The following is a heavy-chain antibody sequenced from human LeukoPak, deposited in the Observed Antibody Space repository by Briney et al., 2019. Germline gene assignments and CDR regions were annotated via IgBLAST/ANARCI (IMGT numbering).Heavy chain of an antibody. V-gene: IGHV3-48*01. CDR3: AKIRGDIVVVPAATLDY. CDR1: GFTFSSYG. D-gene: IGHD2-2*01. Sequence: GGSLRLSCAASGFTFSSYGMTWVRQAPGKGLEWVSYISSSSSSTIYYADSVKGRFTISRDNAKNSLYLQLNSLRAADTAVYYCAKIRGDIVVVPAATLDYWGQGTLVTVSS. J-gene: IGHJ4*02. CDR2: ISSSSSSTI.